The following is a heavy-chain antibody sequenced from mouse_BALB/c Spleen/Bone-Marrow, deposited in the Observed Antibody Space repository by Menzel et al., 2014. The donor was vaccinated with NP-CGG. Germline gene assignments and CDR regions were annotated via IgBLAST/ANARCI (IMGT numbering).Heavy chain of an antibody. CDR3: ARRLRGYYAMDY. D-gene: IGHD1-3*01. V-gene: IGHV1S22*01. CDR1: GYTFTNYW. Sequence: LQQSGSELVRPGASVKLSCKASGYTFTNYWIHWVKQRPGQGLEWIGNVYPGRGSINSDEKFKTKATLTVDTSSSTAYMHLNSLTSEDSVVYYCARRLRGYYAMDYWGQGTSVTVSS. CDR2: VYPGRGSI. J-gene: IGHJ4*01.